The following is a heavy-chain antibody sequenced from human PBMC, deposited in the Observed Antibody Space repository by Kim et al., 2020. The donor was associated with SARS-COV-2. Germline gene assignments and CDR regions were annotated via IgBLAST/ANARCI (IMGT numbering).Heavy chain of an antibody. D-gene: IGHD6-13*01. V-gene: IGHV1-3*01. CDR3: ASSGLYHSSSWYLYYYGMDV. Sequence: ASVKVSCKASGYTFTSYAMHWVRQAPGQRLEWMGWINAGNGNTKYSQKFQGRVTITRDTSASTAYMELSSLRSEDTAVYYCASSGLYHSSSWYLYYYGMDVWGQGTTSPSP. CDR1: GYTFTSYA. CDR2: INAGNGNT. J-gene: IGHJ6*02.